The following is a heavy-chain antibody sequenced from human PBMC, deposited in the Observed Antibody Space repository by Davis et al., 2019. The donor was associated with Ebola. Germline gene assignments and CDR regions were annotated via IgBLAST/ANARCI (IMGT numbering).Heavy chain of an antibody. V-gene: IGHV3-21*01. CDR2: ISGSSNYI. CDR1: GFTFSSYT. J-gene: IGHJ4*02. CDR3: ARDYVWGTYRTPAD. D-gene: IGHD3-16*02. Sequence: PGGSLRLSCAASGFTFSSYTMNWVRQAPGKGLEWVSSISGSSNYIYYTSSVKGRFTISRDNAENSLFLQMDSLRAEDTAVYYCARDYVWGTYRTPADWGQGTLVTVSS.